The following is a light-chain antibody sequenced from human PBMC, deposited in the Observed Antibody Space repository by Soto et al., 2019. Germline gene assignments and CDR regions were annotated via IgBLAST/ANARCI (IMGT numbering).Light chain of an antibody. J-gene: IGKJ4*01. CDR2: DAS. CDR3: QQYASSPLT. CDR1: QSVGRNY. V-gene: IGKV3-20*01. Sequence: EIVLTQSPGTLSVSPGERATLSCRASQSVGRNYLAWYQQKPGQAPRLLIYDASSRATGIPDRFSGSGSGTDFTLTISRLKPEDFAVYYCQQYASSPLTFGGGTKVETK.